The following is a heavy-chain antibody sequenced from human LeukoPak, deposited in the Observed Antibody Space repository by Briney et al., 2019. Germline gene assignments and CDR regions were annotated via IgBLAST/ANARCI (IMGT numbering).Heavy chain of an antibody. CDR1: GGTFSSYA. V-gene: IGHV1-2*02. CDR2: INPNSGGT. J-gene: IGHJ4*02. Sequence: ASVKVSCKASGGTFSSYAISWVRQAPGQGLEWMGWINPNSGGTNYAQKFQGRVTMTRDTSISTAYMELSRLRSDDTAVYYCARGAAMARGEFDYWGQGTLVTVSS. D-gene: IGHD5-18*01. CDR3: ARGAAMARGEFDY.